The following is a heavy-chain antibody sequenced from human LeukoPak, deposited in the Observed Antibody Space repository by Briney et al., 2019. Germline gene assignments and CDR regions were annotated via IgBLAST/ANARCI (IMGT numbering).Heavy chain of an antibody. CDR2: ICSSNSTI. V-gene: IGHV3-48*04. J-gene: IGHJ4*02. Sequence: GGSLRLSCAASGFSFPTHSFHWVRQSPGKGLEWVAYICSSNSTIYQANSMKRRISISRDNAKNSLFLKMSSLRVEYRAGYYCARDRETFGLIDSWGQGTLVAVSS. D-gene: IGHD3-3*01. CDR1: GFSFPTHS. CDR3: ARDRETFGLIDS.